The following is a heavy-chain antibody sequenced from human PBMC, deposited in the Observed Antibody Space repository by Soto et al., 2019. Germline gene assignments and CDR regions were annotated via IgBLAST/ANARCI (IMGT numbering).Heavy chain of an antibody. Sequence: ASVKVSCKASGYTFIDYYMHWVRQAPGQGFEWMGRISPRSGGTNYAQKFQGRVTMTWDTSLNTAYMELSSLISEDTAVHYCARPPGYISDWYYFDLWGQGTPVTVSS. CDR3: ARPPGYISDWYYFDL. CDR1: GYTFIDYY. D-gene: IGHD3-9*01. J-gene: IGHJ4*02. V-gene: IGHV1-2*02. CDR2: ISPRSGGT.